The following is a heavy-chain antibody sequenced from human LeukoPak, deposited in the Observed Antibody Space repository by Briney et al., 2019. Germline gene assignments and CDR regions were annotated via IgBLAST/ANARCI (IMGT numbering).Heavy chain of an antibody. V-gene: IGHV1-2*02. Sequence: ASVKVSCKASGYTFTGYYMHWVRQAPGQGLEWMGWINPNSGGTNYAQKFQGRVTMTRDTSISTAYMELSRLRSDDTAVYYCARILAANNWFDPWGQGTLVTVSS. CDR3: ARILAANNWFDP. D-gene: IGHD6-13*01. J-gene: IGHJ5*02. CDR2: INPNSGGT. CDR1: GYTFTGYY.